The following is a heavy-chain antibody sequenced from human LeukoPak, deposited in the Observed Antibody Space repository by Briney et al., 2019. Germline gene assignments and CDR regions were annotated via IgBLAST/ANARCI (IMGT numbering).Heavy chain of an antibody. CDR3: AKGTSSGLTSRDAFDI. CDR1: RFTFSSYA. J-gene: IGHJ3*02. Sequence: PGGSLRLSCAASRFTFSSYAMSWVRQAPGKGLEWVSAISGSGGSTYYADSVKGRFTISRDNSKNTLYLQMNSLRAEDTAVYYCAKGTSSGLTSRDAFDIWGQGTMVTVSS. V-gene: IGHV3-23*01. CDR2: ISGSGGST. D-gene: IGHD3-22*01.